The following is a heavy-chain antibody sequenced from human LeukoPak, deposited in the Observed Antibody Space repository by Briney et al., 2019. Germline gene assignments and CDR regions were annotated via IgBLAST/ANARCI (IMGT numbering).Heavy chain of an antibody. CDR2: TWRG. CDR1: GGSLTDGDYY. Sequence: SETLSLTCTASGGSLTDGDYYWGWVRQPPGTGLHWLATTWRGASLNSRGTISLDTSQNQFSLRLTSVTASDPAVYYCVRIFGSYQEAMDVWGPGITVTVSS. V-gene: IGHV4-61*08. D-gene: IGHD3-3*01. J-gene: IGHJ6*02. CDR3: VRIFGSYQEAMDV.